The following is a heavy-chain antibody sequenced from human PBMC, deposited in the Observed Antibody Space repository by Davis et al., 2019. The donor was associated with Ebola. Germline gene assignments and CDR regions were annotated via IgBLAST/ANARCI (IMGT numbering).Heavy chain of an antibody. J-gene: IGHJ3*02. D-gene: IGHD6-13*01. V-gene: IGHV3-9*01. CDR3: AKDMAAAGTYDAFDI. CDR1: GFTFDDYA. CDR2: ISWNSGSI. Sequence: GGSLRLSCAASGFTFDDYAMHWVRQAPGKGLEWVSGISWNSGSIGYADSVKGRFTISRDNAKNSLYLQMNSLRAEDTALYYCAKDMAAAGTYDAFDIWGQGTMVTVSS.